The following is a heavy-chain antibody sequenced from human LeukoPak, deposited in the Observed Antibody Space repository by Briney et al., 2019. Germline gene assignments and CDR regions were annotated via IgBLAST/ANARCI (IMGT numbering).Heavy chain of an antibody. J-gene: IGHJ4*02. Sequence: GGSLRLSCAASGFTFSSDGMHWVRQAPGKGLEWVAVVSYDGSNKYYADSVKGRFTISRDNSKNTLYLQMNSLRADDTAVYYCAKDTQAVAGTLDYWGQGTLVTVSS. V-gene: IGHV3-30*18. CDR2: VSYDGSNK. D-gene: IGHD6-19*01. CDR3: AKDTQAVAGTLDY. CDR1: GFTFSSDG.